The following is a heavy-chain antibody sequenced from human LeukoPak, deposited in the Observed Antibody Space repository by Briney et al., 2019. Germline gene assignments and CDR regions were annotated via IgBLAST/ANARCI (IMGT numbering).Heavy chain of an antibody. CDR2: LNSDGSST. CDR3: ARDDNYYGSGAFDY. V-gene: IGHV3-74*01. CDR1: GFTLSSYG. J-gene: IGHJ4*02. D-gene: IGHD3-10*01. Sequence: PGGSLRLSCAASGFTLSSYGMHWVRQAPGKGLVWVSRLNSDGSSTSYADSVKGRFTISRDNAKNTLYLQMNSLRAEDTAVYYCARDDNYYGSGAFDYWGQGTLVTVSS.